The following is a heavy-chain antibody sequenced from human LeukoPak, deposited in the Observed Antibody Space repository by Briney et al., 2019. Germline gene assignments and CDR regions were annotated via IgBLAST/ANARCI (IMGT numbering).Heavy chain of an antibody. CDR3: ARGGPLGDTNRFDF. CDR1: GFTFASYA. V-gene: IGHV3-30*04. Sequence: GGSLRLSCAASGFTFASYAMHWVRQPPGKGLEWVTLLAYDGTNKQYADSVKGRFTISRDNSQNTVDLQMDSLRAEDTAVYYCARGGPLGDTNRFDFWGQGILVTVSS. J-gene: IGHJ4*02. D-gene: IGHD1-14*01. CDR2: LAYDGTNK.